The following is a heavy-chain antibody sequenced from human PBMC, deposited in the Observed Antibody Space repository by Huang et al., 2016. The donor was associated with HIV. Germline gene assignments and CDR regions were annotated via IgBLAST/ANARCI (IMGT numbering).Heavy chain of an antibody. CDR1: GGSISSYY. CDR3: ARGGPYSRDYYYYGMDV. D-gene: IGHD6-13*01. V-gene: IGHV4-59*01. Sequence: QVQLQESGPGLVKPSETLSLTCTVSGGSISSYYWSWIRQPPGKGLAWIGYIHYSGRTNDNPSRKSRVTTSGDTSKNQFFLKLSSVTAADTAVYYCARGGPYSRDYYYYGMDVWGQGTTVTVSS. CDR2: IHYSGRT. J-gene: IGHJ6*02.